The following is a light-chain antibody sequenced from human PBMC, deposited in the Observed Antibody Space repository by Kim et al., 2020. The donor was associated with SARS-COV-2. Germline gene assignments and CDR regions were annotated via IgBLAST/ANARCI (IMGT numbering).Light chain of an antibody. CDR2: SNN. Sequence: PGQRVTISCSGSSSNIGSNTVSWYQQLPGTAPKLLIYSNNRRPSGVPDRFSGSKSGTSASLAISGLQSEDEADYYCAAWDDSLNGVFGGGTQLTVL. CDR3: AAWDDSLNGV. V-gene: IGLV1-44*01. CDR1: SSNIGSNT. J-gene: IGLJ3*02.